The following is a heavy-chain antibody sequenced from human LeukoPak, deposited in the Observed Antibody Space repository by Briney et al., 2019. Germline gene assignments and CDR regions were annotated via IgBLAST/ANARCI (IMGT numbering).Heavy chain of an antibody. CDR3: ARGLHGMDV. Sequence: PGGSLRLSCAASGFTFSSYAMHWVRQAPGKGLEWVAVISYDGSNKYYADSVKGRFTISRDNSKNTLYLQMNSLRAEDTAVYYCARGLHGMDVWGQGTTVTVSS. CDR2: ISYDGSNK. CDR1: GFTFSSYA. V-gene: IGHV3-30-3*01. J-gene: IGHJ6*02.